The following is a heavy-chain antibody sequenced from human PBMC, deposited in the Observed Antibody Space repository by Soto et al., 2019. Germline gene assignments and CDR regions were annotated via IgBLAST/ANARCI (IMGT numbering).Heavy chain of an antibody. CDR3: AHRGTMTTVTQGGWFDP. J-gene: IGHJ5*02. D-gene: IGHD4-17*01. CDR2: IYWDDDK. V-gene: IGHV2-5*02. Sequence: QITLKESGPTLVKPTQTLTLTCTFSGFSLSTSGVGVGWIRQPPGKALEWLALIYWDDDKRYSPSLKSRLTITKDTSKNQVVLTMTNMDPVDTATYYCAHRGTMTTVTQGGWFDPWGQGTLVTVSS. CDR1: GFSLSTSGVG.